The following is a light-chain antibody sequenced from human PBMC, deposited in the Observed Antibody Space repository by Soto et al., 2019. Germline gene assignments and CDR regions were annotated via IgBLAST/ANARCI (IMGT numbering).Light chain of an antibody. CDR3: SSFTSSRAYV. V-gene: IGLV2-18*02. Sequence: QSVLIQPPSVSGSPGQSVTISCTGTSSDVGSYDYVSWYQQHPGTVPKPMIYNVNTRPSGVPDRFSGSKSGNTASMTISGLQAEDEADYYCSSFTSSRAYVFGIGTKVTVL. CDR1: SSDVGSYDY. CDR2: NVN. J-gene: IGLJ1*01.